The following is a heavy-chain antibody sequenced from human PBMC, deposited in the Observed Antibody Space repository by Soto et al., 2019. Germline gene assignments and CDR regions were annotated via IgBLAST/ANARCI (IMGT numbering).Heavy chain of an antibody. CDR2: IYYSGRT. V-gene: IGHV4-59*01. Sequence: PSETLSLTCTVSGVSISSYYWNWIRQPPGKELEWIGYIYYSGRTDYNPSLKSRVTISADTSKNQFSLKLTSVTTADTAVYYCARDTLGMQPFDYWGQGTLVTVSS. J-gene: IGHJ4*02. CDR3: ARDTLGMQPFDY. D-gene: IGHD6-13*01. CDR1: GVSISSYY.